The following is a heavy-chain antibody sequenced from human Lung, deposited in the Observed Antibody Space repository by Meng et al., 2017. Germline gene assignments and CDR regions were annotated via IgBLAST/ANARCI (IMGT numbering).Heavy chain of an antibody. CDR3: ARSNALRGSDF. Sequence: VVCGECGGGLVQPGGSLRLFCTASGFTFSSHWMRWFRQAPGKGLEWVANIKQDSSEKYYVDSVRGRFTVSRDNSKNSLYLQMNSLRVEDTAVYYCARSNALRGSDFWGQGTLVTVSS. D-gene: IGHD2-8*01. CDR2: IKQDSSEK. J-gene: IGHJ4*02. V-gene: IGHV3-7*01. CDR1: GFTFSSHW.